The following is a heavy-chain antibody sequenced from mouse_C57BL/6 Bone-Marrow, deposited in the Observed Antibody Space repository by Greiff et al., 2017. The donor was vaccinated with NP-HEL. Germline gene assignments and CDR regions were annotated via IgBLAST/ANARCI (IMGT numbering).Heavy chain of an antibody. J-gene: IGHJ2*01. CDR1: GFTFSSYA. V-gene: IGHV5-4*03. CDR2: ISDGGSYT. CDR3: ARGNFGYFDY. D-gene: IGHD3-1*01. Sequence: EVMLVESGGGLVKPGGSLNLSCAASGFTFSSYAMSWVRQTPEKRLEWVATISDGGSYTYYPDNVKGRFTISRDNAKNNLYLQMSHLKSEDTAMYYCARGNFGYFDYWGQGTTLTVSS.